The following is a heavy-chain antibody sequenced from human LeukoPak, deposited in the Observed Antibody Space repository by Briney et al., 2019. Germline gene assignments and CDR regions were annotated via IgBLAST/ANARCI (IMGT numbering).Heavy chain of an antibody. D-gene: IGHD6-6*01. V-gene: IGHV4-34*01. CDR1: GGSFSGYY. CDR3: ARGALMRGVAARFRGSNYFDY. CDR2: INHSGST. J-gene: IGHJ4*02. Sequence: SETLSLTCAVYGGSFSGYYWSWIRQPPGKGLEWIGEINHSGSTNYNPSLKSRVTISVDTSKNQFSLKLSSVTAADTAVYYCARGALMRGVAARFRGSNYFDYWGQGTLVTVSS.